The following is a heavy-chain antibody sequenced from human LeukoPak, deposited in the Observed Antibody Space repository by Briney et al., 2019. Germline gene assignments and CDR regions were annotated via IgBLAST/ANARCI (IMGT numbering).Heavy chain of an antibody. CDR2: IYYSGST. Sequence: SETLSLTCAVSGYSISSSHWWGWIRQSPGKGLEWIGYIYYSGSTYYNPSLKSRVTISVDTSKNQFSLKLSSVTAADTAVYYCARHVIPSGSDEVHSWFDPWGQGTLVTVSS. J-gene: IGHJ5*02. V-gene: IGHV4-28*01. CDR1: GYSISSSHW. CDR3: ARHVIPSGSDEVHSWFDP. D-gene: IGHD1-26*01.